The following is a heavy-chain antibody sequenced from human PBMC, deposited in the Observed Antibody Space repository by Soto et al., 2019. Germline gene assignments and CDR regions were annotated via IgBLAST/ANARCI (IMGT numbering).Heavy chain of an antibody. CDR3: ARDGSGWGYGMDV. Sequence: EVQLVESGGGLVKPGGSLRLSCAASGFTFSSYSMNWVRQAPGKGLEWVSSISSSSSYIYYADSVKGRFTISRDNAKNSLYLQMNSPRAEDTAVYYCARDGSGWGYGMDVWGQGTTVTVSS. CDR2: ISSSSSYI. CDR1: GFTFSSYS. V-gene: IGHV3-21*01. D-gene: IGHD3-10*01. J-gene: IGHJ6*02.